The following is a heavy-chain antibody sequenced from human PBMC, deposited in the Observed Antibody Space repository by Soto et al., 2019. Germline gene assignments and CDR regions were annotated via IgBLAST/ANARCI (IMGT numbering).Heavy chain of an antibody. D-gene: IGHD3-22*01. J-gene: IGHJ4*02. CDR3: ARGHFRYYYDKRVWFDY. V-gene: IGHV4-34*01. CDR1: GGSFSGYY. CDR2: INHSGST. Sequence: PSETLSLTCAVYGGSFSGYYWSWIRQPPGKGLEWIGEINHSGSTNYNPSLKSRVTISVDTSKNQFSLKLSSVTAADTAVYYCARGHFRYYYDKRVWFDYWGQGTLVTVSS.